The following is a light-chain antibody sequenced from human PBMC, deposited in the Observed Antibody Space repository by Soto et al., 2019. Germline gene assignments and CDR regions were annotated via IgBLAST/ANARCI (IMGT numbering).Light chain of an antibody. CDR1: QNIGTY. CDR3: QHNSGIPYT. Sequence: DIQMTQSPASLSASLGDRVTVTCRASQNIGTYLNWYQQQPEKAPKLLIYAASTLQSGLPSRFSGSGSGTYFPPTNSSQQPEDFTTYYYQHNSGIPYTFGQGTKAEIK. CDR2: AAS. J-gene: IGKJ2*01. V-gene: IGKV1-39*01.